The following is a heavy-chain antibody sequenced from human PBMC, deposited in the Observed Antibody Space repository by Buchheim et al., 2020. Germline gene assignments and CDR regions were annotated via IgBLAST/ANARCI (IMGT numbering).Heavy chain of an antibody. Sequence: QLVQSGAEVKRPGSSVKVSCRASGGTFSSAVIGWVRHAPGHGLEWMGGIIPVFGTLNYAQKFQRRLSIAADRSTSTVYMELSSLTSDDTAVYFCARGDDLWGRVTL. CDR2: IIPVFGTL. J-gene: IGHJ2*01. CDR1: GGTFSSAV. CDR3: ARGDDL. V-gene: IGHV1-69*06. D-gene: IGHD3-16*01.